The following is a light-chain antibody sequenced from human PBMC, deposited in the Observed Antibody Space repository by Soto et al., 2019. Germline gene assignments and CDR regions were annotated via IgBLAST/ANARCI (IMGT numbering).Light chain of an antibody. Sequence: DIKMTQSPSTLSPSVGERVTITCRASQSISSWLAWYQQKPGKAPKLLIYDASSLESGVPSRFSGSGSGTEFTLTISSLQPDDFATYYCQQYNSYLYTFGQGTKLEIK. CDR2: DAS. J-gene: IGKJ2*01. CDR3: QQYNSYLYT. CDR1: QSISSW. V-gene: IGKV1-5*01.